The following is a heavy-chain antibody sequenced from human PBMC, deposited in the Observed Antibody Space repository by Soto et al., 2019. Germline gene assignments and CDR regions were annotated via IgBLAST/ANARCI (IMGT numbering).Heavy chain of an antibody. CDR2: IRSKAYGGTT. Sequence: PGGSLRLSCTASGFTFGDYAMSWFRQAPGKGLEWVGFIRSKAYGGTTEYAASVKGRFTISRDDSKSIACLQMNSLKTEDTAVYYCTRAVHYDFWSGYYPTFFYDYWGQGTLVTVSS. J-gene: IGHJ4*02. V-gene: IGHV3-49*03. D-gene: IGHD3-3*01. CDR1: GFTFGDYA. CDR3: TRAVHYDFWSGYYPTFFYDY.